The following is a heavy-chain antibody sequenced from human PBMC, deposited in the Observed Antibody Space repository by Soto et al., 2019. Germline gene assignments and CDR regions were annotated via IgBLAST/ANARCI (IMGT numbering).Heavy chain of an antibody. J-gene: IGHJ5*02. CDR1: GFTFSSYW. D-gene: IGHD3-10*01. V-gene: IGHV3-7*04. CDR2: INQDGSEI. Sequence: EMQLVESGGGLVQSGGSLRLSCAASGFTFSSYWMSWVRQAPGKGLEWVANINQDGSEIYYVDSVRGRFTISRDTARNSLYLQMNDLRVEDTAVFYCARDPGTPGFHPWGQGTLVTVSS. CDR3: ARDPGTPGFHP.